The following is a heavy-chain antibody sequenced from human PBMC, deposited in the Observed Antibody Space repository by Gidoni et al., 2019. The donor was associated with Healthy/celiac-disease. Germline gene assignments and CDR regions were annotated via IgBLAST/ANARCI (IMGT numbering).Heavy chain of an antibody. J-gene: IGHJ4*02. V-gene: IGHV4-31*02. CDR3: ARGYSSGWAPHFDY. D-gene: IGHD6-19*01. CDR1: GGYY. Sequence: GGYYCIWCRQYTGKGLYWFGYIYYSGSTYYNPSLKSRVSISVDTSKNQFSLKLSSMTAADTAVYYCARGYSSGWAPHFDYWGQGTLVTVSS. CDR2: IYYSGST.